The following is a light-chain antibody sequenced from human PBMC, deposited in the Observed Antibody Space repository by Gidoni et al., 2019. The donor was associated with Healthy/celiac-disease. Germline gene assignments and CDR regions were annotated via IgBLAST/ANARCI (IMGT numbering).Light chain of an antibody. CDR2: DAS. V-gene: IGKV3-11*01. CDR3: QQRSNWPPWT. J-gene: IGKJ1*01. Sequence: EIVFTQSPATLSLSPGERATLSCRASQSVSSYLAWYQQKPGQAPRLLIYDASNRATGIPARFSGSGSGTDFTLTISSLEPEDFAVYYCQQRSNWPPWTFGQXTKVEIK. CDR1: QSVSSY.